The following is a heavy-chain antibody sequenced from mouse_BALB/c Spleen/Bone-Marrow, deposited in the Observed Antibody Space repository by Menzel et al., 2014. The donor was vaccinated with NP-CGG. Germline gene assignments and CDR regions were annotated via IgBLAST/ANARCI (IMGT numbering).Heavy chain of an antibody. V-gene: IGHV3-5*02. D-gene: IGHD2-4*01. J-gene: IGHJ4*01. CDR1: GISITTGNYR. Sequence: EVQLQQSGPGLVKPSQTVSLTCTVTGISITTGNYRWSWLRQFPGHKLEWIGYIYYSGTITYNPSLTSRTTITRDTSKNQFFLEMNSLTAEDTATYYCARDGGLRGYAMDYWGQGTSVTVSS. CDR3: ARDGGLRGYAMDY. CDR2: IYYSGTI.